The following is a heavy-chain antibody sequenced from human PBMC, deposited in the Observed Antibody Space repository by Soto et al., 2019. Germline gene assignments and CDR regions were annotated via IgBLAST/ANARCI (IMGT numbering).Heavy chain of an antibody. V-gene: IGHV4-31*03. CDR2: IYYSGST. D-gene: IGHD6-13*01. CDR1: GGSISSGGYY. CDR3: ARGGIAAAGTWFDP. J-gene: IGHJ5*02. Sequence: QVQLQESGPGLVKPSQTLSLTCTVSGGSISSGGYYWSWIRQHPGKGLEWIGYIYYSGSTYYNPSLKSRVTISVDTSKNQFSLKLSSVTAADTAVYYWARGGIAAAGTWFDPWGQGTLVTVSS.